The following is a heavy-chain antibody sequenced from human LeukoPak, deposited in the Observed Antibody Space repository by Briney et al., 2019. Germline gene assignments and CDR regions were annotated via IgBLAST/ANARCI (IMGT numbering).Heavy chain of an antibody. CDR3: ARNYYDSSGCYISGHERYGMDV. Sequence: SVKVSCKASGGTFSSYAISWVRQAPGQGLEWMGGIIPIFGTANYAQKFQGRVTITADESTSTAYMELSSLRSEDTAVYYCARNYYDSSGCYISGHERYGMDVWGQGTTVTVSS. D-gene: IGHD3-22*01. J-gene: IGHJ6*02. CDR1: GGTFSSYA. CDR2: IIPIFGTA. V-gene: IGHV1-69*13.